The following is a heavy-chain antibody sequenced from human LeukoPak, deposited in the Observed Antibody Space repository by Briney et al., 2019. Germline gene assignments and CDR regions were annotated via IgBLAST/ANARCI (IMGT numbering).Heavy chain of an antibody. CDR3: AKGRGESYCGGDCYWAFDY. J-gene: IGHJ4*02. Sequence: PGGSLRLSCAASGFTFRSYAMSWVRQAPGKGLEWVSGISGSGGYTYYADSVKGRFTISRDNSKNTLYLQINTLRAEDTAVYHCAKGRGESYCGGDCYWAFDYWGQGTLVTVSS. CDR1: GFTFRSYA. V-gene: IGHV3-23*01. D-gene: IGHD2-21*01. CDR2: ISGSGGYT.